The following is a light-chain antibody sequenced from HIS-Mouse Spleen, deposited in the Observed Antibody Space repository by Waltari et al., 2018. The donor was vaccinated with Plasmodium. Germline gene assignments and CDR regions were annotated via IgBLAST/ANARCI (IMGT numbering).Light chain of an antibody. CDR1: QSVSRN. CDR2: GAS. Sequence: EIVMTQSPATLSVSPGERATLSRRARQSVSRNLALYQQKPGQAPRLLIYGASTRATGIPARFSGSGSGTEFTLTISSLQSEDFAVYYCQQYNNWSFTFGPGTKVDIK. CDR3: QQYNNWSFT. V-gene: IGKV3-15*01. J-gene: IGKJ3*01.